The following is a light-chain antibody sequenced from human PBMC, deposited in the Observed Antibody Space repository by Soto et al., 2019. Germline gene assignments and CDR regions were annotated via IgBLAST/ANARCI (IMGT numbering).Light chain of an antibody. Sequence: QSVLTQPASVSGSPGQSITISCTGTSSDIGNYNYVSWYQQHPGKAPKLIIYEVTNRPSGVSDRFSGSKSGNTASLTISGLQAEDEADYYCTSYTNSGTLVFGGGTKVTVL. CDR1: SSDIGNYNY. V-gene: IGLV2-14*01. CDR3: TSYTNSGTLV. CDR2: EVT. J-gene: IGLJ3*02.